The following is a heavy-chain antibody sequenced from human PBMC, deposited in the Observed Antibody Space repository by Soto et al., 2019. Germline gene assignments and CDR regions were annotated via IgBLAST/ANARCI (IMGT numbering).Heavy chain of an antibody. CDR2: INPDNGNT. D-gene: IGHD3-10*01. J-gene: IGHJ3*02. CDR1: GFSFSPHT. V-gene: IGHV1-3*01. Sequence: QVQLVQSGAEVKKPGASVQVSCRATGFSFSPHTMFWMRQAPGQSLEWMGWINPDNGNTLYSQTFQGRLTITRDTSANTVYMELSSLRSEDTAVYYCTREYGSTDNYKAFDMWGQGTMVTFSP. CDR3: TREYGSTDNYKAFDM.